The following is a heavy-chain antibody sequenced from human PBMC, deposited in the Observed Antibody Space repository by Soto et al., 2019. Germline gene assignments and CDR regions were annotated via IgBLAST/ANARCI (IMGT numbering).Heavy chain of an antibody. V-gene: IGHV3-30-3*01. CDR2: ISYDGTNK. CDR1: GFTFTSYA. D-gene: IGHD6-19*01. J-gene: IGHJ3*02. Sequence: PVGSLRLSCVASGFTFTSYAMHWVRQAPGKGLEWVAVISYDGTNKYHADSVKGRFTISRDNSKNTLYLQMNNLRREDTALYYYARPAVASIRWEAFDIWGQGTKVTVSS. CDR3: ARPAVASIRWEAFDI.